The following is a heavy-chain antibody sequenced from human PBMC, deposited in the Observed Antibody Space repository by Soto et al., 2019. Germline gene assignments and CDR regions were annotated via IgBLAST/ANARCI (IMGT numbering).Heavy chain of an antibody. CDR1: GHTLHNYA. J-gene: IGHJ4*02. CDR2: ISRSGETI. Sequence: GGSLRLSCVASGHTLHNYAMSWVRQAPGKGLEWVSGISRSGETIYYADSVKDRFTISRDNAENSLYLHMNSLRDEDTAVYYCASRNLADCSGTSCLYYFDYWGQGTLVTVSS. D-gene: IGHD2-2*01. V-gene: IGHV3-48*02. CDR3: ASRNLADCSGTSCLYYFDY.